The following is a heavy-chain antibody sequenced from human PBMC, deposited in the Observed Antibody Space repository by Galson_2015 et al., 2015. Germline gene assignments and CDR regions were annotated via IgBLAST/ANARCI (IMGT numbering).Heavy chain of an antibody. CDR1: GYSFTSYW. CDR3: ARHLVVVPAAIQLDY. CDR2: IDPSDSYT. Sequence: QSGAEVKKPGESLRISCKGSGYSFTSYWISWVRQMPGKGLEWMGRIDPSDSYTNYSPSFQGHVTISADKSISTAYLQWSSLKASDTAMYYCARHLVVVPAAIQLDYWGQGTLVTVSS. V-gene: IGHV5-10-1*01. J-gene: IGHJ4*02. D-gene: IGHD2-2*01.